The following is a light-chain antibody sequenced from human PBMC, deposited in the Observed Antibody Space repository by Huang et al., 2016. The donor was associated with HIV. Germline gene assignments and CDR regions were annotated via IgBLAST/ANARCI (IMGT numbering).Light chain of an antibody. Sequence: PGERATLSCRASQRVSSYLAWYQQKPGQAPRRLIYDASIRATGIPARFSGSGSGTDFTLTISSLEPEDFAVYYCQQRSSWPRFTFGPGTKVDIK. CDR3: QQRSSWPRFT. CDR1: QRVSSY. J-gene: IGKJ3*01. V-gene: IGKV3-11*01. CDR2: DAS.